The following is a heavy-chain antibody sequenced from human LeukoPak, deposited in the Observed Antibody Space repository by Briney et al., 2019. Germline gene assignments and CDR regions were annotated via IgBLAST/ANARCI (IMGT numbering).Heavy chain of an antibody. J-gene: IGHJ3*02. V-gene: IGHV3-48*03. CDR2: ISSSGSTI. D-gene: IGHD3-9*01. CDR1: GFTFSTYA. CDR3: ARGDDILTGYEDAFDI. Sequence: GGSLRLSCAASGFTFSTYAVNWVRQAPGKGLEWVSYISSSGSTIYYADSVKGRFTISRDNAKNSLYLQMNSLRAEDTAVYYCARGDDILTGYEDAFDIWGQGTMVTVSS.